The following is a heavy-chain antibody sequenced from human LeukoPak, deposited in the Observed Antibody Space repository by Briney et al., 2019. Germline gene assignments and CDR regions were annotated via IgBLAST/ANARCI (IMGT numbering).Heavy chain of an antibody. Sequence: SVKVSCKASGGTFSSYAISWVRQAPGQGLEWMGRIIPILGIANYAQKFQGRVTITADKSTSTAYMELSSLRSDDTAVYYCARDNGAVAGRDFDYWGQGTLVTVSS. CDR2: IIPILGIA. CDR3: ARDNGAVAGRDFDY. V-gene: IGHV1-69*04. CDR1: GGTFSSYA. J-gene: IGHJ4*02. D-gene: IGHD6-19*01.